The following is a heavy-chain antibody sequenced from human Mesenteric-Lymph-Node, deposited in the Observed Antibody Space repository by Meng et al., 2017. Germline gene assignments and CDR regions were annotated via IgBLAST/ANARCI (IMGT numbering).Heavy chain of an antibody. CDR1: GFTFSTSS. J-gene: IGHJ4*02. V-gene: IGHV3-21*01. D-gene: IGHD5-12*01. CDR2: ISGSSAFI. CDR3: AKNNGYERFDY. Sequence: GESLKISCAASGFTFSTSSMTWVRQAPGKGLEWVSSISGSSAFIYHADSVKGRFTISRDNARNSLYLQMNSLRAEDTAIYYCAKNNGYERFDYWGQGILVTVSS.